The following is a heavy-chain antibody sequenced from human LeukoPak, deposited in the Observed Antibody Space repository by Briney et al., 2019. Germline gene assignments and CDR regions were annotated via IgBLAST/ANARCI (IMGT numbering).Heavy chain of an antibody. CDR3: ARDLEGSLDY. CDR1: GGSISSGGYY. CDR2: IYYSGST. D-gene: IGHD3-3*01. V-gene: IGHV4-31*03. Sequence: PSETLSLTCTVSGGSISSGGYYWSWVRQHPGKGLEWIGYIYYSGSTYYNPSLKSRVTISVDTSKNQFSLKLSSVTAADTAVYYCARDLEGSLDYWGQGTLVTVSS. J-gene: IGHJ4*02.